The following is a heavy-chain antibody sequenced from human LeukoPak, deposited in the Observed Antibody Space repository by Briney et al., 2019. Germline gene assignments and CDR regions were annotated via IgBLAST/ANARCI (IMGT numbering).Heavy chain of an antibody. CDR2: ISGDGHST. CDR1: GFTFRDFA. J-gene: IGHJ4*02. CDR3: VKDAPLPFDF. V-gene: IGHV3-23*01. Sequence: GECLRLSCAASGFTFRDFAMSWVRQAPGKGLEWVSAISGDGHSTYYADSLKGRFTISRDNYKNTLYLQMNSLRAADTATYFCVKDAPLPFDFWGQGALVIVS.